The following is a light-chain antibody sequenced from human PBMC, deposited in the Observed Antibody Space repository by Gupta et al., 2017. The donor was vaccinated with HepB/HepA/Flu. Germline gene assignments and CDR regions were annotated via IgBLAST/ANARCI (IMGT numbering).Light chain of an antibody. CDR1: SSTIGSRY. CDR2: NTS. J-gene: IGLJ3*02. Sequence: SVLTQPPSASATPGPRVTISCAGSSSTIGSRYVYWYQQLVVPSPKLLIYNTSQRPSGVAERFSGSRSGTSASLAIGGLRAEDEADYYCAAWDDSLTAWVFGGGTKLTVL. V-gene: IGLV1-47*01. CDR3: AAWDDSLTAWV.